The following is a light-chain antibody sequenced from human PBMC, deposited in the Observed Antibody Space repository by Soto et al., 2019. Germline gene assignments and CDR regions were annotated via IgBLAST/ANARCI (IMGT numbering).Light chain of an antibody. V-gene: IGKV3-11*01. J-gene: IGKJ3*01. CDR2: DAS. Sequence: EIVLTQSPATLSLSPGEGATLSCRASQSVSSYLAWYQQKPGQAPRLLIYDASNRATGIPARFSGSGSGTDFTLSISSLEPEDFAVYYCQQLSNLPFTFGPGTNVDIK. CDR3: QQLSNLPFT. CDR1: QSVSSY.